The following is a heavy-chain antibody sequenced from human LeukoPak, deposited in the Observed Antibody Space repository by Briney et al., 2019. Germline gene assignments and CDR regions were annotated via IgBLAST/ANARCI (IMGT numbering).Heavy chain of an antibody. CDR2: IYYSGST. CDR1: GGSISSYY. V-gene: IGHV4-59*08. CDR3: ARGLLDIVVVVAATPLDAFDI. D-gene: IGHD2-15*01. J-gene: IGHJ3*02. Sequence: PSETLSLTCTVSGGSISSYYWSWIRQPPGKGLEWIGYIYYSGSTNYNPSLKSRVTISVDTSKNQFSLKLSSVTAAGTAVYYCARGLLDIVVVVAATPLDAFDIWGQGTMVTVSS.